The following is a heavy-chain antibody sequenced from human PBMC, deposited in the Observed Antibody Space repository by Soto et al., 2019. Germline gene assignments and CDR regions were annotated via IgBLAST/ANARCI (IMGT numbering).Heavy chain of an antibody. D-gene: IGHD3-10*01. CDR1: GGSFSGYY. J-gene: IGHJ4*02. V-gene: IGHV4-34*01. CDR2: INHSGST. Sequence: SETLFLTCAVYGGSFSGYYWSWIRQPPGKGLEWIGEINHSGSTNYNPSLKSRVTISVDTSKNQFSLKLSSVTAADTAVYYCARVLLWFGELLDYWGQGTLVTVSS. CDR3: ARVLLWFGELLDY.